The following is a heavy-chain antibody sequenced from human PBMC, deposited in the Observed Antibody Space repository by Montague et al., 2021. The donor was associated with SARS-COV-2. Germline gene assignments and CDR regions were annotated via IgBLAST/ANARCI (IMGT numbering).Heavy chain of an antibody. V-gene: IGHV4-61*02. CDR3: ARLESSWWFFDY. CDR1: GGSISSGSYY. D-gene: IGHD2-8*02. CDR2: IYTSGST. Sequence: TLSLTCTVSGGSISSGSYYWTWIRQPAGKGLEWIGRIYTSGSTNYNPSLKSRVTISVDRSKNQFSLKMTSVTAADTAVYYCARLESSWWFFDYWGRGTLVTVSS. J-gene: IGHJ4*02.